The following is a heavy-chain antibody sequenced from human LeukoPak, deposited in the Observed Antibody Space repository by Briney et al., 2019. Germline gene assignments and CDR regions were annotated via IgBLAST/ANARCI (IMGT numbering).Heavy chain of an antibody. D-gene: IGHD3-22*01. Sequence: ASVKVSCKASGYTFTSYGISWVRQAPGQGLEWMGWTSAYNGNTNYAQKLQGRVTMTTDTSTSTAYMELRSLRSDDTAVYYCARDTLYDSSGYSPFDYWGQGTLVTVSS. CDR2: TSAYNGNT. CDR1: GYTFTSYG. V-gene: IGHV1-18*01. J-gene: IGHJ4*02. CDR3: ARDTLYDSSGYSPFDY.